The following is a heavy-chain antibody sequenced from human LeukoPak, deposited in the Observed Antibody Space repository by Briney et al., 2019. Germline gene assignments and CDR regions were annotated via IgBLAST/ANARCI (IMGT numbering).Heavy chain of an antibody. Sequence: GGSLRLSCAASGLSFEDYTMHWVRQAPGKGLEWVSLINWDGGSTYYADSVKGRFAISRDNSKNSLYLQMNSLRTEDTALYYCAKGSSSWPFLFDYWGQGSLVTVSS. CDR1: GLSFEDYT. J-gene: IGHJ4*02. V-gene: IGHV3-43*01. CDR3: AKGSSSWPFLFDY. D-gene: IGHD6-13*01. CDR2: INWDGGST.